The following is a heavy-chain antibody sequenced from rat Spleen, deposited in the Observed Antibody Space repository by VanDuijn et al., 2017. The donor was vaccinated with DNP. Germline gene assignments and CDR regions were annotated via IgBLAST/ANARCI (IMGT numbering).Heavy chain of an antibody. CDR2: INYSGTT. D-gene: IGHD1-11*01. CDR1: GYSITSNY. Sequence: EVQLQESGPGLVKPSQSLSLTCSVTGYSITSNYWAWLRKFPGNKMEWMGYINYSGTTAYNPSLRSRISITRDTSKNQFFLQLNSVTTEDTATYYCARGLNYGGYIYSWYFDFWGPGTMVTVSS. V-gene: IGHV3-1*01. J-gene: IGHJ1*01. CDR3: ARGLNYGGYIYSWYFDF.